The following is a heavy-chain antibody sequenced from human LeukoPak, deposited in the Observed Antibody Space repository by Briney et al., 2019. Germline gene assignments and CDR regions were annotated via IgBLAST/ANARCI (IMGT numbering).Heavy chain of an antibody. J-gene: IGHJ4*02. V-gene: IGHV3-7*01. CDR2: IKQDGSQK. D-gene: IGHD6-13*01. CDR1: GVTFSSYW. Sequence: TGGSLRLSCAASGVTFSSYWMSWVRQAPGKGLEWVANIKQDGSQKYYVDSVKGRFTISRDNAKKSLYLQMNTLRADDTAVYYCARAEYNSWPGWGQGTLVTVSS. CDR3: ARAEYNSWPG.